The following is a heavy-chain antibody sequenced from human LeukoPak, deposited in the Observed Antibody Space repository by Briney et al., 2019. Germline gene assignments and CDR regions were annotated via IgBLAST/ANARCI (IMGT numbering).Heavy chain of an antibody. CDR2: INHSGST. J-gene: IGHJ5*02. CDR1: GGSINSCY. V-gene: IGHV4-34*01. Sequence: SETLSLTCTVSGGSINSCYWSWIRQPPGKGLEWIGEINHSGSTNYNPSLKSRVTISVDTSKNQFSLKLSSVTAADTAVYYCARDGQWLLLNWFDPWGQGALVTVSS. CDR3: ARDGQWLLLNWFDP. D-gene: IGHD6-19*01.